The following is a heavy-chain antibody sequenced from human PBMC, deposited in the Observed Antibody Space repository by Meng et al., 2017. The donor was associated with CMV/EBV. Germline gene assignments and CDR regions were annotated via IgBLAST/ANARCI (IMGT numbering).Heavy chain of an antibody. V-gene: IGHV3-48*03. J-gene: IGHJ6*02. CDR2: ISSSGSTI. Sequence: GESLKISCAASGFTLSSYEMNWVRQAPGKGLEWVSYISSSGSTIYYADSVKGRFTISRDNAKNSLYLQMNSLRAEDTAVYYCASTYGSGSYFNYYYYGMDVWGQGTTVTVSS. CDR1: GFTLSSYE. D-gene: IGHD3-10*01. CDR3: ASTYGSGSYFNYYYYGMDV.